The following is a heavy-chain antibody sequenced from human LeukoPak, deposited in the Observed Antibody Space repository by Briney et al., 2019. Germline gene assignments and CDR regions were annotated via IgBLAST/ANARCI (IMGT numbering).Heavy chain of an antibody. Sequence: ASVKVSCKASGYTFTGYYMHWVRQAPGQGLEWMGWINPNSGGTNCAQKFQGRVTMTRDTSISTAYMELSRLRSDDTAVYYCARDRDGYNSLDAFDIWGQGTMVTVSS. J-gene: IGHJ3*02. CDR2: INPNSGGT. D-gene: IGHD5-24*01. V-gene: IGHV1-2*02. CDR3: ARDRDGYNSLDAFDI. CDR1: GYTFTGYY.